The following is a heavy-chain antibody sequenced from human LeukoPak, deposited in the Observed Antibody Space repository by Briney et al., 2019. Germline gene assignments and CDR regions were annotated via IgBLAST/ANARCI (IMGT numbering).Heavy chain of an antibody. J-gene: IGHJ3*02. Sequence: SEALSLTCNVSGYSISRNYHWGWIRQPPGKGLEWIGTIYHSGSTYYSPSLKSRVTISIDTSQNHFSLKLSSVTAADTAVYYCARAPRYSYGYGPTRAFDIWGQGTMVTVSS. CDR1: GYSISRNYH. CDR3: ARAPRYSYGYGPTRAFDI. V-gene: IGHV4-38-2*02. CDR2: IYHSGST. D-gene: IGHD5-18*01.